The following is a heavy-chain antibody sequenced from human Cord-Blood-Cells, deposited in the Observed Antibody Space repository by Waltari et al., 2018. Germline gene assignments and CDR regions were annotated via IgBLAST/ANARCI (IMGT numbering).Heavy chain of an antibody. CDR1: GASLSSSSYY. V-gene: IGHV4-39*01. Sequence: QLQLQESGPGLVKSSETLSLTCTVSGASLSSSSYYWGWIRQPPGKGLEWIGSIYYSGSTYYNPSLKSRVTISVDTSKNQFSLKLSSVTAADTAVYYCARATISGSYFDYWGQGTLVTVSS. CDR3: ARATISGSYFDY. J-gene: IGHJ4*02. CDR2: IYYSGST. D-gene: IGHD1-26*01.